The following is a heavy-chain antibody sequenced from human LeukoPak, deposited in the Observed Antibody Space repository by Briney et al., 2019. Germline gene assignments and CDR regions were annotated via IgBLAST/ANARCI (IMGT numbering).Heavy chain of an antibody. CDR2: INTYNGHT. D-gene: IGHD1-14*01. V-gene: IGHV1-18*01. J-gene: IGHJ1*01. CDR3: ARDGPRGYFQH. Sequence: GASVKVSCNTSGCTFTSYGISWVRQAPGQGLEYMGWINTYNGHTNYAQKLQGRVTVTTDTSTSTAYLELRSLRSDDTAVYYCARDGPRGYFQHWGQGTLITVSS. CDR1: GCTFTSYG.